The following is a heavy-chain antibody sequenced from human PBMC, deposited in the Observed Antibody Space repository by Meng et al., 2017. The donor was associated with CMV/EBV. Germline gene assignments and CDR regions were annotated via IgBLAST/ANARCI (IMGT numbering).Heavy chain of an antibody. CDR2: IRYDGSNK. J-gene: IGHJ4*02. Sequence: GESLKISCAASGFTFSSYGMHWVRQAPGKGLEWVAFIRYDGSNKYYADSVKGRFTISRDNSKNTLYLQMNSLRAEDTAVYYCAKDRISRDIVVVVAASFLDYWGQGTLVTVSS. CDR3: AKDRISRDIVVVVAASFLDY. D-gene: IGHD2-15*01. CDR1: GFTFSSYG. V-gene: IGHV3-30*02.